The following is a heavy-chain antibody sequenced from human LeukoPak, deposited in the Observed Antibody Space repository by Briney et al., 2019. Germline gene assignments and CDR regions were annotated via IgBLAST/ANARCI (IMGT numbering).Heavy chain of an antibody. Sequence: PGGSLRLSCAASGFTFNAYAMAWVRQAPGKGLEWVSRIDGSGGTTYYADSVKGRFTISRDNSKNTLYLQINSLRAEDTAVYYCAKPSCTAGGCSSRWHYWGQGTLVTVSA. CDR2: IDGSGGTT. V-gene: IGHV3-23*01. D-gene: IGHD2-15*01. J-gene: IGHJ4*02. CDR1: GFTFNAYA. CDR3: AKPSCTAGGCSSRWHY.